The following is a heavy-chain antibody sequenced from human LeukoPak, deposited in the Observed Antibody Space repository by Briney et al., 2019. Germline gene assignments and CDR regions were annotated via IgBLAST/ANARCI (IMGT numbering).Heavy chain of an antibody. D-gene: IGHD5-18*01. J-gene: IGHJ4*02. CDR3: AKDGEIQLWEAFDY. CDR2: ISSDGSHK. Sequence: AGGSLRLSCAASGFTFSSYAMSWVRQAPGKGLEWVAVISSDGSHKDFVDSVKGRFTISRDNSKNTLYLQMNSLRTEDTAVYYCAKDGEIQLWEAFDYWGQGTLVTVSS. V-gene: IGHV3-30*04. CDR1: GFTFSSYA.